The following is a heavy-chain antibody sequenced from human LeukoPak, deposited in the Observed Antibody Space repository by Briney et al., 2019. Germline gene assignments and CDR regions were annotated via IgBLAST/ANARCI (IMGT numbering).Heavy chain of an antibody. Sequence: KTSETLSLTCIVSGGSISDYYWSWLRQPPGKGLEWIGYVSYSGSTDYNPSLKSRVTISVDTSKNQFSLRLTSVTAADTAVYYCARMGIAPGQNWYFDLWGRGTLVTVSS. J-gene: IGHJ2*01. V-gene: IGHV4-59*01. D-gene: IGHD7-27*01. CDR2: VSYSGST. CDR1: GGSISDYY. CDR3: ARMGIAPGQNWYFDL.